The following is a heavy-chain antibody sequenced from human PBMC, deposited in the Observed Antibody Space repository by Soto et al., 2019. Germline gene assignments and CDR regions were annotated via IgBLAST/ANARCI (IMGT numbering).Heavy chain of an antibody. Sequence: GGSLRLSCAASGFTFSSYWMSWVRQAPGKWLEWVANIKQDGSEKYYVDSVKGRFTISRDNAKNSLYLQMNSLRAEDTAVYYCAREVRVLEWLLYYYYYGMDVWGQGXTVTVYS. CDR1: GFTFSSYW. J-gene: IGHJ6*02. CDR3: AREVRVLEWLLYYYYYGMDV. V-gene: IGHV3-7*03. CDR2: IKQDGSEK. D-gene: IGHD3-3*01.